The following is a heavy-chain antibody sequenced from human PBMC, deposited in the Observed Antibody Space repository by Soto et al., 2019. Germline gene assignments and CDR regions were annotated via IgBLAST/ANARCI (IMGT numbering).Heavy chain of an antibody. V-gene: IGHV3-23*04. D-gene: IGHD6-19*01. CDR2: TPATDDDT. J-gene: IGHJ4*02. CDR1: GFGFSSYA. Sequence: VQLVESGGIVVQPGRSLRLSCAASGFGFSSYAISWVRQSPGKGLEWVSTTPATDDDTSYALSVTGRFIVSRDNSKNTLSLLMRSLRAEDTALYYCAKVEDNTGWAVVDSWGQGTLVTVS. CDR3: AKVEDNTGWAVVDS.